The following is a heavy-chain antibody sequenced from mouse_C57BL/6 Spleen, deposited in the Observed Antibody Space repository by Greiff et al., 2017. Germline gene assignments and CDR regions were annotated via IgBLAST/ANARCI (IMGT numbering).Heavy chain of an antibody. CDR2: IDPETGGT. Sequence: QVQLKESGAELVRPGASVTLSCKASGYTFTDYEMHWVKQTPVHGLEWIGAIDPETGGTAYNQKFKGKAILTADKSSSTAYMELRSLTSEDSAVYDYTRTNPRYYGSSYYGYWGQGTTLTVSS. D-gene: IGHD1-1*01. V-gene: IGHV1-15*01. CDR3: TRTNPRYYGSSYYGY. CDR1: GYTFTDYE. J-gene: IGHJ2*01.